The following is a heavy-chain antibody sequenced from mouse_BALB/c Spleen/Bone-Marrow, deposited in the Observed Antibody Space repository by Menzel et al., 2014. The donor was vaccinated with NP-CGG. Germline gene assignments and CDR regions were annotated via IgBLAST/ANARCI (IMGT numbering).Heavy chain of an antibody. CDR1: GFTFSSYG. J-gene: IGHJ2*01. Sequence: EVQLVESGGDLVKPGGSLKLSCAASGFTFSSYGMSWVRQTPDKRLEWVATISSVGSYTYYPDSVKGRFTISRDNAKNTLYLQMSSLKSEDTAMYYCSRDGGYDYSYYFDYWGQGTTLTVSS. CDR3: SRDGGYDYSYYFDY. CDR2: ISSVGSYT. V-gene: IGHV5-6*01. D-gene: IGHD2-4*01.